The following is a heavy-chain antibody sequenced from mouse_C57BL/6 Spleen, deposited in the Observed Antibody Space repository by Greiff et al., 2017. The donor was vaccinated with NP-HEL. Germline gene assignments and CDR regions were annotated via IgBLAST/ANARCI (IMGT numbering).Heavy chain of an antibody. D-gene: IGHD1-3*01. J-gene: IGHJ1*03. Sequence: QVQLQQSGAELARPGASVKLSCKASGYTFTSYGISWVKQRTGQGLEWIGEIYPRSGNTYYNEKFKGKATLTADKSSSTAYMELRSLTSEDSAVYFCARLEVKRRYFDVWGTGTTVTVSS. CDR1: GYTFTSYG. CDR2: IYPRSGNT. V-gene: IGHV1-81*01. CDR3: ARLEVKRRYFDV.